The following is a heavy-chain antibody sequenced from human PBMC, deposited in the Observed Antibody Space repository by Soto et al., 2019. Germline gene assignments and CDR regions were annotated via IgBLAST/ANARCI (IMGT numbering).Heavy chain of an antibody. Sequence: ASVKVSCKASGYTFTGYYMHWVRQAPGQGLEWMGWINPNSGGTNYAQKFQGRVTMTRDTSISTAYMELSRLRSDDTAVYYCARERGSGYYYVPHYYWGQGTLVTVSS. J-gene: IGHJ4*02. V-gene: IGHV1-2*02. CDR1: GYTFTGYY. D-gene: IGHD3-22*01. CDR3: ARERGSGYYYVPHYY. CDR2: INPNSGGT.